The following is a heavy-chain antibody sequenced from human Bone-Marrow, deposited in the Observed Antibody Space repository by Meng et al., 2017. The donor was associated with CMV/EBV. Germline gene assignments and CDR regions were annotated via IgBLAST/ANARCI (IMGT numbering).Heavy chain of an antibody. CDR3: ARSLFDTNDPFDY. CDR1: GFTLSSYT. J-gene: IGHJ4*02. V-gene: IGHV3-21*01. CDR2: ISSSTTYI. Sequence: GESLKISCAASGFTLSSYTMNWVRQAPGKGLEWVSSISSSTTYIYYADSLRGRFTVSRDNARNSLYLQMNSLRADDTAVYYCARSLFDTNDPFDYWGQGTVVTGSS. D-gene: IGHD2-8*01.